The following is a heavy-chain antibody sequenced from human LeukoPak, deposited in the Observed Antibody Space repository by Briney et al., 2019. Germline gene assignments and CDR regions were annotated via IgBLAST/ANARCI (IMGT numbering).Heavy chain of an antibody. CDR1: GYSFTGYY. CDR2: SSPYSGGT. Sequence: ASVKVSCKASGYSFTGYYMHWVRQAPGQGLEWMGWSSPYSGGTRYAQNFQGRVTMTTDTTTSTAYMELSSLRSDDTAIYYCASALNSRNSSCWGQGTLVTVSS. V-gene: IGHV1-2*02. CDR3: ASALNSRNSSC. J-gene: IGHJ4*02. D-gene: IGHD6-13*01.